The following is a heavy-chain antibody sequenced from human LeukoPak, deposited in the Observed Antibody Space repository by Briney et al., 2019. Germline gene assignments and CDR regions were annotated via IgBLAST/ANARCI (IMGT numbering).Heavy chain of an antibody. CDR2: INPNSGGT. CDR1: GYTFTGYY. CDR3: ARAGFRWILLTQAFDI. Sequence: ASVKVSCKASGYTFTGYYMHWVRQAPGQGLEWMGWINPNSGGTNYAQKFQGRVTMTRDTSISTAYMELSRLRSDDTAVYYCARAGFRWILLTQAFDIWGQGTMVTVSS. J-gene: IGHJ3*02. D-gene: IGHD3-22*01. V-gene: IGHV1-2*02.